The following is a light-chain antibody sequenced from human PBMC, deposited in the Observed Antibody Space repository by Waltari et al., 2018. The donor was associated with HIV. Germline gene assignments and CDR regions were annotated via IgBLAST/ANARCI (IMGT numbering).Light chain of an antibody. CDR3: QQSYSTLYT. CDR1: QTISTY. Sequence: DIQMTQSPSSLSASVGERVTITCRASQTISTYLNWYQQKPGKAPKLLIYDASSLQSGVPSRFSGSGSGTDFTLTISSLQPEDFATYYCQQSYSTLYTFGQGTRLEIK. CDR2: DAS. V-gene: IGKV1-39*01. J-gene: IGKJ2*01.